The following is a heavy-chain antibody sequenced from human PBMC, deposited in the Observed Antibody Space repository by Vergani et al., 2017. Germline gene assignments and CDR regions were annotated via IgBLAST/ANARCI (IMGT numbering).Heavy chain of an antibody. CDR1: GFTFSTYA. J-gene: IGHJ4*02. Sequence: EVQLLESGGSLKQPGGSVRLSCAASGFTFSTYAMHWVRQAPGKGLEWVSALTGGGGSSYYADSFKGRFIISRDNYRDTLYLQMNSLRPEDTAYYYCVKDAGCYENFFDSWGQGTLVIVSS. V-gene: IGHV3-23*01. CDR2: LTGGGGSS. D-gene: IGHD1-26*01. CDR3: VKDAGCYENFFDS.